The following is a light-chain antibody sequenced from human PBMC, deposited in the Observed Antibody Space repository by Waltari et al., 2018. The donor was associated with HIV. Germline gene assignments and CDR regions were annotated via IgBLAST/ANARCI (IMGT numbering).Light chain of an antibody. CDR1: SSNIGDADFD. CDR3: QSFDYDSSLTVL. CDR2: GNR. J-gene: IGLJ2*01. Sequence: QSVLTQPPSVSGAPGQTVTISCSGSSSNIGDADFDVHWYQQLPGTAPKLLIHGNRIRPSGVPDRFSGSKSGTSASLAITGLQPEDEADYYCQSFDYDSSLTVLFGGGTKLTVL. V-gene: IGLV1-40*01.